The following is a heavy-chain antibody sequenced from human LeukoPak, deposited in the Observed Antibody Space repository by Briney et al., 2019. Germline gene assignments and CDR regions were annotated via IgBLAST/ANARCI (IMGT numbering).Heavy chain of an antibody. CDR1: GYTFTSYA. CDR2: INTNTGNP. V-gene: IGHV7-4-1*02. Sequence: ASVKVSCKASGYTFTSYAMNWVRQAPGQGLEWMGWINTNTGNPTYAQGFTGRFVFSLDTSVGTAYLQISSLKAEDTAVYYCARDSFGVTGIFQYYYYYYMDVWGKGTTVTISS. CDR3: ARDSFGVTGIFQYYYYYYMDV. D-gene: IGHD3-3*01. J-gene: IGHJ6*03.